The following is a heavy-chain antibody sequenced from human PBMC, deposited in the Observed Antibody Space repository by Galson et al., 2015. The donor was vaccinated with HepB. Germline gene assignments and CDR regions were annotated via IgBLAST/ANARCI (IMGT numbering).Heavy chain of an antibody. J-gene: IGHJ4*02. CDR1: GYTFTGYY. Sequence: SVKVSCKASGYTFTGYYMHWVRQAPGQGLEWIGWINPNSGGTNYAQKFQGRVTVTRDTSINTAYMELSRLRSDDTAVYYCARDEAAVTTFGYWGQGTLVTVSS. CDR3: ARDEAAVTTFGY. CDR2: INPNSGGT. D-gene: IGHD4-17*01. V-gene: IGHV1-2*02.